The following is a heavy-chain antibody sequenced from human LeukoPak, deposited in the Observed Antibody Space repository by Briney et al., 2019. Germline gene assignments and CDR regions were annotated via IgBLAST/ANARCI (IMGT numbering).Heavy chain of an antibody. CDR1: GFTFSSYA. CDR3: AKDLGGATIL. Sequence: GGSLRLSCAASGFTFSSYAMHWVRQAPGKGLEWVAVISYDGSNKYYADSVKGRFTISRDNSKNTLYLQMNSLRAEDTAVYYCAKDLGGATILWGQGTLVTVSS. V-gene: IGHV3-30*04. CDR2: ISYDGSNK. J-gene: IGHJ4*02. D-gene: IGHD5-24*01.